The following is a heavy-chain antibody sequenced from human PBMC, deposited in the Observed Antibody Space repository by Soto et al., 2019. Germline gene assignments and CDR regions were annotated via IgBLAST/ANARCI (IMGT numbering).Heavy chain of an antibody. Sequence: QVPLVQSGAEVKKPGSSVKVSCKASGGTFSSYAISWVRQAPGQGLEWMGGIIPIFGTANYAQKFQGRVTITADESTSTAYMELSSLRSEDTAVYYCARDDFWSGYSNYYYYGMDVWGQGTTVTVSS. J-gene: IGHJ6*02. CDR1: GGTFSSYA. CDR2: IIPIFGTA. V-gene: IGHV1-69*01. D-gene: IGHD3-3*01. CDR3: ARDDFWSGYSNYYYYGMDV.